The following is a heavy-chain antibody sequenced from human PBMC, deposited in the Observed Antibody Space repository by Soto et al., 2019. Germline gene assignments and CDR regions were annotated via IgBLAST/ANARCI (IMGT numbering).Heavy chain of an antibody. V-gene: IGHV4-39*01. CDR1: GGSISSGSYY. J-gene: IGHJ4*02. CDR2: IYYSGST. D-gene: IGHD3-10*01. CDR3: ARWYGYVDY. Sequence: QLQLQESGPGLVKPSETLSLTCTVSGGSISSGSYYWGWIRQPPGKGLEWIVGIYYSGSTYYNPSLKSRVTISVETSKNQFSLKLASVTAADAAVYYCARWYGYVDYWGQGTLVTVSS.